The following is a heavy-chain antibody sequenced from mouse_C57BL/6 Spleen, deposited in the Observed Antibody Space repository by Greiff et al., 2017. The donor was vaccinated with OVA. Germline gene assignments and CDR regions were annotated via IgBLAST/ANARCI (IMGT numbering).Heavy chain of an antibody. CDR3: ARAITTVVATGNAMDY. Sequence: QVQLQQSGPELVKPGASVKISCKASGYAFSSSWMNWVKQRPGKGLEWIGRIYPGDGDTNYNGKFKGKATLTADKSSSTAYMQLSSLTSEDSAVYFCARAITTVVATGNAMDYWGQGTSVTVSS. V-gene: IGHV1-82*01. J-gene: IGHJ4*01. CDR1: GYAFSSSW. D-gene: IGHD1-1*01. CDR2: IYPGDGDT.